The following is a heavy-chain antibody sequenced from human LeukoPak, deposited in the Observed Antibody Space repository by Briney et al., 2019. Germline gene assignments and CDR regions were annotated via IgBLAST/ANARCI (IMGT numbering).Heavy chain of an antibody. CDR3: ARAPRGYYYMDV. V-gene: IGHV4-59*06. D-gene: IGHD5-24*01. CDR1: GGSISSYY. Sequence: SETLSLTCTVSGGSISSYYWSWIRQPAGKGLEWIGYIYYSGSTYYNPSLKSRVTTSVDTSKNQFSLKLSSVTAADTAVYYCARAPRGYYYMDVWGKGTTVTVSS. CDR2: IYYSGST. J-gene: IGHJ6*03.